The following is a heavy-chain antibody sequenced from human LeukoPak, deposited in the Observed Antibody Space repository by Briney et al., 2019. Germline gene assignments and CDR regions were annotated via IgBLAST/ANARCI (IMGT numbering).Heavy chain of an antibody. CDR2: IYYSGST. J-gene: IGHJ6*03. V-gene: IGHV4-59*12. CDR3: ARRWAAAAKYMDV. Sequence: PSETLSLTCTVSGGSISSYYWSWIRQPPGKGLEWIGYIYYSGSTNYNPSLKSRVTISVDTSKNQFSLKLSSVTAADTAVYYCARRWAAAAKYMDVWGKGTTVTVSS. CDR1: GGSISSYY. D-gene: IGHD6-13*01.